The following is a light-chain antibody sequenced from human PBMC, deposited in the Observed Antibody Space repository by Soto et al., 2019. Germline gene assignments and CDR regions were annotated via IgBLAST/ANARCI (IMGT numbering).Light chain of an antibody. V-gene: IGLV2-11*01. Sequence: QSALTQPRSVSGSPGQSVTISCTGTSSDVGSYNYVSWYQHHTGKAPKLMIYDVDKRPSGVPGRFSGSKSGNTASLTISGLQAEDEADYYCCSNAGSYPFVFGTGTKGTV. CDR2: DVD. CDR3: CSNAGSYPFV. CDR1: SSDVGSYNY. J-gene: IGLJ1*01.